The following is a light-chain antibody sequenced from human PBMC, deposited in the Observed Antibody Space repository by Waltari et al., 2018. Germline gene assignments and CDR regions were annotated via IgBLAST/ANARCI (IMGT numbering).Light chain of an antibody. V-gene: IGKV3-20*01. Sequence: ELVLTQSPGSLSSSPGERVTLPCRASQRVSRALAWYQQKPGQAPRLLIFGASNRATGIPDRFSGSGSETDFSLTISRLEPEDFAVYYCQHYVRLPATFGRGTKVEIK. CDR1: QRVSRA. J-gene: IGKJ1*01. CDR3: QHYVRLPAT. CDR2: GAS.